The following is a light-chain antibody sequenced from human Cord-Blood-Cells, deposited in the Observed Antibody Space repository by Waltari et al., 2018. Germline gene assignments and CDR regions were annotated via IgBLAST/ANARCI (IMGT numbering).Light chain of an antibody. Sequence: QSVLTQPPSASGTPGQRVTISCSGSSSNIGSNYVYWYQQLPGAAPKLLIYRNRQRASGVPDRFCGATSGTSASLAISGLRSEDEADYYCAAWDDSLSGRVFGGGTKLTVL. CDR3: AAWDDSLSGRV. J-gene: IGLJ2*01. V-gene: IGLV1-47*01. CDR2: RNR. CDR1: SSNIGSNY.